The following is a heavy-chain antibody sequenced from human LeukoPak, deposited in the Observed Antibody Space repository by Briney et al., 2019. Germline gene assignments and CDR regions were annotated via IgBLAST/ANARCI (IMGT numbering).Heavy chain of an antibody. CDR3: ARAPPITRGPFNP. CDR2: INPNSGGT. Sequence: ASVKVSCKASGYTFTGYYMHWVRQAPGQGLEWMGWINPNSGGTIYAQKFQGRVTMTRDTSISTVYMELSRLRSDDTAVYYCARAPPITRGPFNPWGQGTLVTVSS. D-gene: IGHD3-10*01. CDR1: GYTFTGYY. V-gene: IGHV1-2*02. J-gene: IGHJ5*02.